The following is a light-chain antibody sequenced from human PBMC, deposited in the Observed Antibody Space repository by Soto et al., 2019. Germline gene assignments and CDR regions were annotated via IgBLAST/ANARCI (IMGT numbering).Light chain of an antibody. V-gene: IGKV1-39*01. CDR1: QSISSY. J-gene: IGKJ4*02. CDR3: QQSYSTPPT. Sequence: DIQMTQSPSSLSASVGDRVTITFRASQSISSYLNWYQQKPGKAPKLLIYAASSLQSGVPSRFSGSGSGTEFTLTISSLQPEDFATYYGQQSYSTPPTFGGGTKVEIK. CDR2: AAS.